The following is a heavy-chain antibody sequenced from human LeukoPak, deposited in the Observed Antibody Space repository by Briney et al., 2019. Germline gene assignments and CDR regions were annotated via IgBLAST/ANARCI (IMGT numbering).Heavy chain of an antibody. D-gene: IGHD3-22*01. CDR3: ARDGSSNYYDSSGYYYDFDY. Sequence: ASVKVSCKASGDTFPGYYMHWVRQAPGQGLEWMGWINPNSGGTNYAQKFQGRVTMTRDTSISTAYMELSRLRSDDTAVYYCARDGSSNYYDSSGYYYDFDYWGQGTLVTVSS. CDR2: INPNSGGT. CDR1: GDTFPGYY. V-gene: IGHV1-2*02. J-gene: IGHJ4*02.